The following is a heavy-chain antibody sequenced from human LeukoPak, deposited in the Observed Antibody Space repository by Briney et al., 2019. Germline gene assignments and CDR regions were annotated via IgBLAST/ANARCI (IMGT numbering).Heavy chain of an antibody. J-gene: IGHJ4*02. CDR2: IYPGDSDT. CDR3: ARRDYGGNSYFDY. Sequence: GESLKISCKSSGYSFTSYWIGWVRQMPGKGLEWMGIIYPGDSDTRYSPSFQGQVTTSADKSISTAYLHWSSLKASDTAMYYCARRDYGGNSYFDYWGQGTLVTVSS. V-gene: IGHV5-51*01. CDR1: GYSFTSYW. D-gene: IGHD4-23*01.